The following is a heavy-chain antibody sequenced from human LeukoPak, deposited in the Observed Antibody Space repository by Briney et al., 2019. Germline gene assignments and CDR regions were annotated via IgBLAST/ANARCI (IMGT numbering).Heavy chain of an antibody. D-gene: IGHD3-16*01. CDR3: ARDLGRGYSNY. Sequence: PGGSLRLSCAASGFTVSSYYMSWVRQAPGKGLDWVSVIYSGGSAYYADSVKGRFTISRDNSKNTLYLQLNSLRAEDTAVYYCARDLGRGYSNYWGQGTLVTVSS. CDR1: GFTVSSYY. V-gene: IGHV3-66*01. CDR2: IYSGGSA. J-gene: IGHJ4*02.